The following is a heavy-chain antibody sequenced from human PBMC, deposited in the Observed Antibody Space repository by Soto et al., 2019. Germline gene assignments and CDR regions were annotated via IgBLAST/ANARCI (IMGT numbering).Heavy chain of an antibody. V-gene: IGHV1-18*01. Sequence: QVQLVQSGAEVKKPGASVKVSCKASGYTFTKYAISWMRQAPGQGLEWVGWISVYNGNTKYAENFQGRVTVNTDTSTTTAYMELRSLRSDDTAVYYCAREGAGLYYYYYGMDVWGQGPTVTVPS. D-gene: IGHD6-19*01. CDR2: ISVYNGNT. CDR1: GYTFTKYA. CDR3: AREGAGLYYYYYGMDV. J-gene: IGHJ6*02.